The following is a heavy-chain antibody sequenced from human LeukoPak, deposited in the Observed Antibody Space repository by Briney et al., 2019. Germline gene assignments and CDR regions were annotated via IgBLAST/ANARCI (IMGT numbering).Heavy chain of an antibody. CDR2: INPNSGGT. Sequence: ASVKVSCKASGYTFTGYYMHWVRQAPGQGLEWMGWINPNSGGTNYAQKFQGRVTMTRDTSISTAYMELSRLRSDDTAVYYCARSSLDTAMVTPNFFDYWGQGTLVTVSS. D-gene: IGHD5-18*01. V-gene: IGHV1-2*02. J-gene: IGHJ4*02. CDR1: GYTFTGYY. CDR3: ARSSLDTAMVTPNFFDY.